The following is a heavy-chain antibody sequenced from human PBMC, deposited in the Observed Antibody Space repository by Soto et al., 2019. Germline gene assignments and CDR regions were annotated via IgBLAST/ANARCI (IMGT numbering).Heavy chain of an antibody. CDR1: GYSFSDFG. CDR2: ISGKNGNT. Sequence: GASVKVSCKASGYSFSDFGITWVRQAPGQGLEWMGWISGKNGNTNYAQKVQGRVTLTADTSTSTAYMEMRALTSDDTATFYCARSDYYEDTGTFEYWGKGTRVPSPQ. D-gene: IGHD2-21*02. V-gene: IGHV1-18*04. J-gene: IGHJ4*02. CDR3: ARSDYYEDTGTFEY.